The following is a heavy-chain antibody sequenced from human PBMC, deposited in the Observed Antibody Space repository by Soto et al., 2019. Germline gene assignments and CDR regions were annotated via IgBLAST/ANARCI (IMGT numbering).Heavy chain of an antibody. V-gene: IGHV3-15*07. CDR3: LANGAYVHF. CDR2: IKSNTNDGTT. J-gene: IGHJ4*02. D-gene: IGHD4-17*01. CDR1: GFTFNNAW. Sequence: GGSLRLSCAASGFTFNNAWMNWVRQAPWKGLEWVGRIKSNTNDGTTDYAAPVNGRFTISRDDSKNTLYLQMNSLKTEDTAVYYCLANGAYVHFWGPXTLVTVSS.